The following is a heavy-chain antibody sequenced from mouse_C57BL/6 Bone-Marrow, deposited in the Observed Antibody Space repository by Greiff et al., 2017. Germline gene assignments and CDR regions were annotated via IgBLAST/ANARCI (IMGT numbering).Heavy chain of an antibody. CDR1: GFSLTSYG. V-gene: IGHV2-2*01. Sequence: QVQLQQSGPGLVQPSQSLSITCTVSGFSLTSYGVHWVRQSPGKGLEWLGVIWSGGSTDYNAAFISRLSISKDNSKSQVFFKMNSLQAYDTAIYYCARLYDWYFDVWGTGTTVTVSS. J-gene: IGHJ1*03. D-gene: IGHD1-1*01. CDR3: ARLYDWYFDV. CDR2: IWSGGST.